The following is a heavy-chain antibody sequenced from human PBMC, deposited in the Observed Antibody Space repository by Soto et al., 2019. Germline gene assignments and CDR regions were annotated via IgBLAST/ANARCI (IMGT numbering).Heavy chain of an antibody. CDR2: ISGSGGST. V-gene: IGHV3-23*01. J-gene: IGHJ4*02. CDR3: AKGGVVVPGAFDY. Sequence: EVQLLESGGDLVQPGGSLRLSCAASGFTFSSYAMSWVRQAPGKGLEWVSAISGSGGSTYYADSVKGRFTISRDNSKNTLYLQMNSLRAEDTAVYYFAKGGVVVPGAFDYWGQGTLVTVSS. CDR1: GFTFSSYA. D-gene: IGHD2-2*01.